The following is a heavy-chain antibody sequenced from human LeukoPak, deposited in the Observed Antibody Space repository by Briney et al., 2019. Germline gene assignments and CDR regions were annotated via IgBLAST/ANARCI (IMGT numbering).Heavy chain of an antibody. CDR3: ARSGSSSTSCYHY. CDR1: GYTFTSYG. Sequence: GASVKVSCKASGYTFTSYGMNWVRQAPGQGLEWMGWISASTGNPTYAQGFTGRFVLSLDTSVSTAYLQITSLKAEDTAMYYCARSGSSSTSCYHYWGQGTLVTVSS. J-gene: IGHJ4*02. D-gene: IGHD2-2*01. V-gene: IGHV7-4-1*02. CDR2: ISASTGNP.